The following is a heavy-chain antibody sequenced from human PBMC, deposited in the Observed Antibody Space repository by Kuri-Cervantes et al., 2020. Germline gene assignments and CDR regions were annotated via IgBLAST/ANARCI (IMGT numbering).Heavy chain of an antibody. CDR3: ARRQLWLDY. J-gene: IGHJ4*02. D-gene: IGHD5-18*01. V-gene: IGHV5-51*01. CDR1: GYPFARHW. Sequence: GESLKISCKASGYPFARHWIGWVRQTPGKGLEWMAIIYPGDSTIRYSPSFEGQVTISVDKSVNTAYLQWRSLKASDTAMYYCARRQLWLDYWGQGTLVTVSS. CDR2: IYPGDSTI.